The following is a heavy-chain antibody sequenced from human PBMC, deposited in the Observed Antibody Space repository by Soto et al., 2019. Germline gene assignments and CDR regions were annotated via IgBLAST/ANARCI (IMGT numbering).Heavy chain of an antibody. J-gene: IGHJ4*02. Sequence: PXGSLRLSCAASGFTFTRYSMNWARQAPGKGLEWVSSISSTTNYIYYGDSMKGRFTISRDNAKNSLYLEMNSLRAEDTAVYYCARESEDLTSNFDYWGQGTLVTVSS. CDR3: ARESEDLTSNFDY. CDR1: GFTFTRYS. CDR2: ISSTTNYI. V-gene: IGHV3-21*06.